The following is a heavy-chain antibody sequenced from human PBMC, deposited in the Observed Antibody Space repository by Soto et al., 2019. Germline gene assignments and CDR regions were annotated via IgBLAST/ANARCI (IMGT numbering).Heavy chain of an antibody. CDR3: ARDPILTGYYGPIGSDAFDI. D-gene: IGHD3-9*01. V-gene: IGHV3-33*01. J-gene: IGHJ3*02. Sequence: GGSLRLSCAASGFTFSSYGMHWVRQAPGKGLEWVAVIWYDGSNKYYADSVKGRFTISRDNSKNTLYLQMNSLRAEDTAVYYCARDPILTGYYGPIGSDAFDIWGQGTMVTVSS. CDR1: GFTFSSYG. CDR2: IWYDGSNK.